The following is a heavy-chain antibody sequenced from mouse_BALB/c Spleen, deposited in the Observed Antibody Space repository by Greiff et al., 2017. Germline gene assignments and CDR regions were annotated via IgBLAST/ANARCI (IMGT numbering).Heavy chain of an antibody. CDR3: TRGLLRPYYYYAMDY. CDR2: IYPGSGST. V-gene: IGHV1S22*01. D-gene: IGHD2-3*01. J-gene: IGHJ4*01. CDR1: GYTFTSYW. Sequence: LQQPGSELVRPGASVKLSCKASGYTFTSYWMHWVKQRPGQGLEWIGNIYPGSGSTNYDEKFKSKATLTVDTSSSTAYMQLSSLTSEDSAVYYCTRGLLRPYYYYAMDYWGQGTSVTVSS.